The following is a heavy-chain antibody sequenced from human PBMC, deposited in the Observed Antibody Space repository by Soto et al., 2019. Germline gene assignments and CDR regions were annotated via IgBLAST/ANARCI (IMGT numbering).Heavy chain of an antibody. J-gene: IGHJ4*02. CDR2: ISYDGSNK. D-gene: IGHD5-12*01. V-gene: IGHV3-30-3*01. CDR3: ARDSGKYYFDY. CDR1: GFTFSSYA. Sequence: GGSLRLSCAASGFTFSSYAMHWVRQAPGKGLEWVAVISYDGSNKYYADSVKGRFTISRDNSKNTLYLQMDSLRAEDTAVYYCARDSGKYYFDYWGQGTLVTVSS.